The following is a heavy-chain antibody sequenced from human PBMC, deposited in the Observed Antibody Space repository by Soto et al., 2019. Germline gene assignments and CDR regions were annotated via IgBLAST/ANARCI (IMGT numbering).Heavy chain of an antibody. J-gene: IGHJ4*02. CDR2: IIPIFGTA. D-gene: IGHD3-22*01. Sequence: SVKVSCKASGGTLSSYAISWVRQAPGQGLEWMGGIIPIFGTANYAQKFQGRVTITADKSTSTAYMELSSLRSEDTAVYYCARARYYYDSSGYPYYFDYWGQGTLVTVSS. CDR3: ARARYYYDSSGYPYYFDY. CDR1: GGTLSSYA. V-gene: IGHV1-69*06.